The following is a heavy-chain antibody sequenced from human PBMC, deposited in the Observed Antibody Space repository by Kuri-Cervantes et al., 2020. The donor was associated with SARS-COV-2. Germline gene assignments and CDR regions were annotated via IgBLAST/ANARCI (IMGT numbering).Heavy chain of an antibody. CDR2: IKCDGSEK. CDR1: GFTFSSSW. J-gene: IGHJ5*02. Sequence: GESLKISCAASGFTFSSSWMHWVCQAPEKGLERVADIKCDGSEKYYVDSVKGRFTISRDNAKNTLYLQMNSLRAEDTAVYYCARVRIEWELPEGFDPWGQGTLVTVSS. D-gene: IGHD1-26*01. V-gene: IGHV3-52*01. CDR3: ARVRIEWELPEGFDP.